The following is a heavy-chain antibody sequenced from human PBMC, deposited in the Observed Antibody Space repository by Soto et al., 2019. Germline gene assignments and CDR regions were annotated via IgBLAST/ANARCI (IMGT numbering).Heavy chain of an antibody. J-gene: IGHJ5*02. CDR2: IIPIFGTA. CDR1: GGTFSSYA. Sequence: QVQLVQSGAEVKKPGSSVKVSCKASGGTFSSYAISWVRQAPGQGLEWMGGIIPIFGTANYAQKFQGRVTITADKSTSTAYMELSSLRSEDTAVYYCARGLSYYDSCGYYLNWFDPWGQGTLVTVSS. V-gene: IGHV1-69*06. D-gene: IGHD3-22*01. CDR3: ARGLSYYDSCGYYLNWFDP.